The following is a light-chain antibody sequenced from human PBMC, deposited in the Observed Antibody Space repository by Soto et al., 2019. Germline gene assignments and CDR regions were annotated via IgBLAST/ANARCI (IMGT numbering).Light chain of an antibody. J-gene: IGKJ1*01. CDR3: QQYGSSPRRT. Sequence: EIVLTQSPATLSSSPGERATLSCRASQSVSFYLAWYQQKPGQAPRLLIYGASSRATGIPDRFSGSESGTDFTLTISRLEPEDFAVYYCQQYGSSPRRTFGQGTKVDIK. CDR2: GAS. V-gene: IGKV3-20*01. CDR1: QSVSFY.